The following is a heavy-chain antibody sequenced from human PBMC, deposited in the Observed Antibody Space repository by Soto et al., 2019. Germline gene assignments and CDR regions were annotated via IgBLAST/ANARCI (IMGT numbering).Heavy chain of an antibody. D-gene: IGHD7-27*01. CDR1: GFTFSSYA. CDR2: ISGSGGST. Sequence: GGSLRLSCAASGFTFSSYAMSWVRQAPGKGLEWVSAISGSGGSTYYADSVKGRFTISRDNSKNTLYLQMNSLRAEDTAVYYCAKENFRGRNWGGANDAFDIWGQGTMVTVSS. V-gene: IGHV3-23*01. J-gene: IGHJ3*02. CDR3: AKENFRGRNWGGANDAFDI.